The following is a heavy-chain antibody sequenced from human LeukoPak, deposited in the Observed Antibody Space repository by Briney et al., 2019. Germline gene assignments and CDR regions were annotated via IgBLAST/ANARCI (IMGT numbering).Heavy chain of an antibody. D-gene: IGHD3-10*01. CDR2: INDRGGNT. J-gene: IGHJ4*02. CDR3: AKTSAGIRGGYFDF. V-gene: IGHV3-23*01. CDR1: GFTYSRYP. Sequence: GGSLRLPCAASGFTYSRYPMRGAPHAPGKGLEGGSIINDRGGNTYYADYVKGRFTISRDNSKNTLFRQMSSLRAEDTAVYYCAKTSAGIRGGYFDFWGQGTLVTVSS.